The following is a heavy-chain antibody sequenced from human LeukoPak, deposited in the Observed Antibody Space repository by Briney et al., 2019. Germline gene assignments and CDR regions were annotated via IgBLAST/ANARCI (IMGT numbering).Heavy chain of an antibody. D-gene: IGHD2-2*01. Sequence: PSETLSLTCAVYGVPFSGYYWSWIRQPPEKGLEWIGEINHSGSTNYNPSLKSRVTISVDTSKNQFSLKLSSVTAADTAVYYCARLGYCSSTSCYDDYWGQGTLVTVSS. CDR3: ARLGYCSSTSCYDDY. CDR2: INHSGST. J-gene: IGHJ4*02. V-gene: IGHV4-34*01. CDR1: GVPFSGYY.